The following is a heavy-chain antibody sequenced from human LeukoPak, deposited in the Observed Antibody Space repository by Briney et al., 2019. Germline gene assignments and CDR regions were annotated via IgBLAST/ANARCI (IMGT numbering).Heavy chain of an antibody. V-gene: IGHV4-61*02. J-gene: IGHJ4*02. CDR3: ARIAAAGILTDY. CDR1: GGSISSSSYY. Sequence: SSETLSLTCTVSGGSISSSSYYWSWIRQPAGQGLEWIGRIYNSGSTSYNPSLKSRVSISVDTSKNQFSLKLSSVTAADTAVYYCARIAAAGILTDYWGQGTLVTVSS. CDR2: IYNSGST. D-gene: IGHD6-13*01.